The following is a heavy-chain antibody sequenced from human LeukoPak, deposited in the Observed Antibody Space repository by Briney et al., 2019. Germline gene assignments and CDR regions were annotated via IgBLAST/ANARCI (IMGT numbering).Heavy chain of an antibody. CDR3: VKAIGNWGSGFDY. CDR2: ISGSGADT. CDR1: GFTLSRYA. V-gene: IGHV3-23*01. J-gene: IGHJ4*02. D-gene: IGHD7-27*01. Sequence: GGSLRLSCAASGFTLSRYAVSWVRQAPGKGLEWVSAISGSGADTYYADSVKGRFTVSRDDSKNTLYLQMNSLRAEDTAVYYCVKAIGNWGSGFDYWGQGTLVTVSS.